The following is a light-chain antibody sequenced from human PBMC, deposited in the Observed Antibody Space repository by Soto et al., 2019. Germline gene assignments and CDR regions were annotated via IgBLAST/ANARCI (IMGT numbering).Light chain of an antibody. V-gene: IGKV1-39*01. Sequence: DIQMTQSPSSLSASVGDGVTITCQASQDISSSLNWYQQKPGKAPKLLIYDASNLETGVPSRFSGSGSGTDFTLTTSSLQPEDFATYYCQQSYSTARTFGQGTKVDIK. CDR2: DAS. J-gene: IGKJ1*01. CDR1: QDISSS. CDR3: QQSYSTART.